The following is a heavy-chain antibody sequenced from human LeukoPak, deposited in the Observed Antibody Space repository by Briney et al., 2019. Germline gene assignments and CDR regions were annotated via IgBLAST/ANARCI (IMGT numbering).Heavy chain of an antibody. CDR2: ISSSTSTI. J-gene: IGHJ5*02. CDR3: ARVLPYDYINRFDR. D-gene: IGHD4-11*01. V-gene: IGHV3-48*01. CDR1: GFTFSTYS. Sequence: GGSLRLSCAASGFTFSTYSMNLVRQAPGKGLEWVSYISSSTSTIYYADSVKGRFTISRDNAKNSLYLQMNSLRAEDTTVYYCARVLPYDYINRFDRWGQLTLVTVFS.